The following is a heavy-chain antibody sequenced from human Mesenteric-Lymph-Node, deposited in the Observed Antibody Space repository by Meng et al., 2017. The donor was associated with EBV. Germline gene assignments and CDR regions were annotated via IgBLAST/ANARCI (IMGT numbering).Heavy chain of an antibody. Sequence: GPDVKNPGATGHVYCQVYGYRLIELSMHWVRQAPGKGFEWMGGLDLTDGERIYAQKFQVRVTMTEDTSTDTAYMEMSSLRSEDTDVYYCATGDYGRDVFDYWGQGTLVTVSS. CDR1: GYRLIELS. D-gene: IGHD3-16*01. J-gene: IGHJ4*02. CDR3: ATGDYGRDVFDY. V-gene: IGHV1-24*01. CDR2: LDLTDGER.